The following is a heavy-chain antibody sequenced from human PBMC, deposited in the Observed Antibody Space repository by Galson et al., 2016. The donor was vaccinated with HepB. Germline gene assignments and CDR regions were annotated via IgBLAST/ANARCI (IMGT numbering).Heavy chain of an antibody. CDR1: GFTFSSYS. Sequence: LRLSCAASGFTFSSYSMNWVRQAPGKGLEWVSYISGSSTSIIYADSVKGRDTISRDNAKNSLYLQMNSLRDEDTAVYYCARDKTYADYDGLFDYWGQGTLVTVSS. V-gene: IGHV3-48*02. CDR2: ISGSSTSI. D-gene: IGHD4-17*01. J-gene: IGHJ4*02. CDR3: ARDKTYADYDGLFDY.